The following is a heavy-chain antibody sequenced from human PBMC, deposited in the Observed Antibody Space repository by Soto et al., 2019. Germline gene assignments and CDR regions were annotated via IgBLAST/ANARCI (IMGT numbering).Heavy chain of an antibody. CDR1: GGSISNSDYF. CDR3: ASQLESTTYFDY. D-gene: IGHD1-1*01. CDR2: ISHTGSP. Sequence: LQLQESGPGLVKPSETLSLTCTVSGGSISNSDYFWAWMRQPPGKGLERVGTISHTGSPRYNPSLKSRVTISVDTSKNQFSLRLPSVTAADTAVFYCASQLESTTYFDYWGRGTLVTVSS. V-gene: IGHV4-39*01. J-gene: IGHJ4*02.